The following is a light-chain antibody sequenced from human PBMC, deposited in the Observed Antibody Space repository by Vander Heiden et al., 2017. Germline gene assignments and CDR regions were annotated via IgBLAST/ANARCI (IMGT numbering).Light chain of an antibody. CDR1: NVARTT. CDR3: QLWDSSSDHYV. V-gene: IGLV3-21*02. J-gene: IGLJ1*01. Sequence: VLTQTPSVSVAPGPTATITCGGHNVARTTVHWYQQKPGQAPVLVVYDDSDRPSGIPERFSGSKSGDKATLTITEVEAGDEADYYCQLWDSSSDHYVFGTGTEVTVL. CDR2: DDS.